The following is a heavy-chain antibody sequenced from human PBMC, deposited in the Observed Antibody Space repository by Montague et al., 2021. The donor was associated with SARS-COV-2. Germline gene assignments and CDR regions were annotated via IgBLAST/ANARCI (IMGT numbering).Heavy chain of an antibody. V-gene: IGHV3-11*01. CDR3: ARWNWELVGATAWGYFDL. CDR1: GFTFSDDY. Sequence: SVRLSCAASGFTFSDDYMSWIRQAPGKGLEWVSYISSRGSAIYYADSVKGRFTISRGNAKNSLFLQLESLRAEDTAVYYCARWNWELVGATAWGYFDLWGRGTLVTVSS. CDR2: ISSRGSAI. J-gene: IGHJ2*01. D-gene: IGHD1-26*01.